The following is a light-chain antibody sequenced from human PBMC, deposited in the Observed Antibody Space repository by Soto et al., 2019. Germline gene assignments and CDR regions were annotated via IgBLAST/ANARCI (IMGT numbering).Light chain of an antibody. J-gene: IGKJ5*01. CDR1: QTINNN. CDR3: QQYGSSPIT. CDR2: GAS. Sequence: MTHAPATLSVNPGERATLSCRASQTINNNVAWYQLKDGQVPRLVIYGASTRTTDIPARFSGSGSGTDFTLTISRLEPEDFAVYYCQQYGSSPITFGQGTRPEV. V-gene: IGKV3-20*01.